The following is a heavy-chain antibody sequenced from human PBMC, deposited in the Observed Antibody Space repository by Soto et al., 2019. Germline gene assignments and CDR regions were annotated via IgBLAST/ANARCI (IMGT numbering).Heavy chain of an antibody. J-gene: IGHJ6*02. CDR2: ISPYNGRT. V-gene: IGHV1-18*04. CDR1: GYTFTSYG. CDR3: GRCRTDSYDMDV. D-gene: IGHD5-18*01. Sequence: ASVKVSCKASGYTFTSYGISWVRQAPGQGLEWMGWISPYNGRTNYAQSVKGRVVMTTDISTNTVYLELRSLRSDDSAIYYCGRCRTDSYDMDVWGQGTTVTVSS.